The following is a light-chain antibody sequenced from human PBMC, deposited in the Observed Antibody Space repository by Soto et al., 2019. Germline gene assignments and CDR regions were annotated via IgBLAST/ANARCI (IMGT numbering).Light chain of an antibody. Sequence: QSALTQPASVSGSPGQSITISCTGTSSEVGGYNYVSWYQQHPGKAPKLMIYEVSNRPSGVSNRFSGSKSGNTASLTISGLQAEDEADYYCSSYTSSSTPVVFGGGTNFTVL. CDR1: SSEVGGYNY. J-gene: IGLJ2*01. CDR2: EVS. V-gene: IGLV2-14*01. CDR3: SSYTSSSTPVV.